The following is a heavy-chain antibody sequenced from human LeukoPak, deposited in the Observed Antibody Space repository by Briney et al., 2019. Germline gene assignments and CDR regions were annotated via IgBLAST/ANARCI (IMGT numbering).Heavy chain of an antibody. CDR3: ARHRTAYYFDY. CDR2: IYHSGRT. Sequence: SGTLSLTCAVSGGSISSSYWWSWVRQPPGKGLEWIGEIYHSGRTNYNPSLKSRVTISVDTSKNQFSLKLSSVTAADTAMYYCARHRTAYYFDYWGQGTLVTVSS. V-gene: IGHV4-4*02. CDR1: GGSISSSYW. J-gene: IGHJ4*02.